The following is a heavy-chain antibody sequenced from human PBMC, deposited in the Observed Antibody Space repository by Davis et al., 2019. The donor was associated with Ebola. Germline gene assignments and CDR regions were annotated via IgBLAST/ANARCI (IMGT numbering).Heavy chain of an antibody. Sequence: PGGSLRLSCAASGFTFSTYDMHWVRQTTEKGLEWVSAIGRAGDTHYLDSVKGRFTISRENAKNSLYLQMNSLRAEDTAVYYCARAGYSSGYDYWGQGTLVTVSS. J-gene: IGHJ4*02. CDR2: IGRAGDT. V-gene: IGHV3-13*01. CDR1: GFTFSTYD. D-gene: IGHD6-19*01. CDR3: ARAGYSSGYDY.